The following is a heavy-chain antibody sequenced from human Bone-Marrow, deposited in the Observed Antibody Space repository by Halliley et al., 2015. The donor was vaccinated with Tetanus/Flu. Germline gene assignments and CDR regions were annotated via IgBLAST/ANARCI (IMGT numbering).Heavy chain of an antibody. J-gene: IGHJ4*02. D-gene: IGHD6-19*01. CDR3: AKVKDRSGWYRDH. V-gene: IGHV3-23*01. Sequence: WVSCISDDDGITYYADSVKGRFTISRDDSKNTLYLQMNSLRAEDTAVYYCAKVKDRSGWYRDHWGQGTLVTVSS. CDR2: ISDDDGIT.